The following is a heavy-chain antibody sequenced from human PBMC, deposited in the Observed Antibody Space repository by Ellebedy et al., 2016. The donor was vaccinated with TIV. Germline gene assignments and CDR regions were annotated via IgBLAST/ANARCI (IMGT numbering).Heavy chain of an antibody. D-gene: IGHD4-23*01. CDR2: ISGYNGNT. CDR1: GYTFSNYG. Sequence: AASVKVSCKASGYTFSNYGISWVRQAPGQGLEWMAWISGYNGNTHSAQPFQDRVTTTTDTATSTAYMELRSLRSDDTAVYYCAKERGTVLIPEAFDVWGQGTVVIVSS. CDR3: AKERGTVLIPEAFDV. J-gene: IGHJ3*01. V-gene: IGHV1-18*04.